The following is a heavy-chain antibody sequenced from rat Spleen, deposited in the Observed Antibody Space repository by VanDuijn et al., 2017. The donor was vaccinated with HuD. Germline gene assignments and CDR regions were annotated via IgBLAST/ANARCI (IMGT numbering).Heavy chain of an antibody. CDR2: INYDGDNT. CDR3: TRDRILRSTGFDS. J-gene: IGHJ2*01. V-gene: IGHV5-20*01. Sequence: EVQLVESGGGLVQPGRSLKLSCAASGFTFNDYYMAWVRQAPTKGLEWVASINYDGDNTYYRDSVKGRFTISRDNAKSSLYLQMDSLRSEDTATYYCTRDRILRSTGFDSWSQGVMVTVSS. D-gene: IGHD1-6*01. CDR1: GFTFNDYY.